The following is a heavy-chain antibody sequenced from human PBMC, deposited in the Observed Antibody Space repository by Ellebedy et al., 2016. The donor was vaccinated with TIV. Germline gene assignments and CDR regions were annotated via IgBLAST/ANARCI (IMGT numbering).Heavy chain of an antibody. CDR2: ISGSGGST. Sequence: GGSLRLXXAASGFTFSSYAMSWVRQAPGKGLEWVSAISGSGGSTYYADSVKGRFTISRDNSKNTLYLQMNSLRAEDTAVYYCAKDGPDSTLAGYWGQGTLVTVSS. CDR1: GFTFSSYA. D-gene: IGHD3-22*01. V-gene: IGHV3-23*01. CDR3: AKDGPDSTLAGY. J-gene: IGHJ4*02.